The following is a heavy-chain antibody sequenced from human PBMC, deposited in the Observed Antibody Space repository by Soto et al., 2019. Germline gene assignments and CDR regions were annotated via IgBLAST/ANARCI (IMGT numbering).Heavy chain of an antibody. V-gene: IGHV3-30*03. Sequence: QVQLVESGGGVVQPGRSLRLSCAASGFTFSSYGMHWVRQALGKGLEWVAVISYDGSNKYYADSVKGRFTISRDNSKNTLYLQMNSLRAEDTAVYYCATIVVVPAARGDAFDIWGQGTMVTVSS. CDR2: ISYDGSNK. CDR3: ATIVVVPAARGDAFDI. CDR1: GFTFSSYG. J-gene: IGHJ3*02. D-gene: IGHD2-2*01.